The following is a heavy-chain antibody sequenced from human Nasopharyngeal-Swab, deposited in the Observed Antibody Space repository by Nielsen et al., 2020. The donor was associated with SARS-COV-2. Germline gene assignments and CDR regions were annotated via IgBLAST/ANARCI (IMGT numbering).Heavy chain of an antibody. CDR1: GYLLINQA. CDR2: ITAVDGKT. D-gene: IGHD2-15*01. CDR3: VRDDGTSWLLDK. J-gene: IGHJ4*02. Sequence: ASVKVSCKASGYLLINQALHWVRQAPGQSLEWMGWITAVDGKTEYSQKFHDRLILSSDSSANTAYMDLSSLRSEDTAVYFCVRDDGTSWLLDKWGPGTLVTVSS. V-gene: IGHV1-3*01.